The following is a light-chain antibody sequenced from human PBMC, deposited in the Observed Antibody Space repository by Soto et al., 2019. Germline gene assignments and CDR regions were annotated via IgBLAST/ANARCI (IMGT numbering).Light chain of an antibody. CDR1: SSDVGAYDF. V-gene: IGLV2-14*03. CDR2: EVS. CDR3: SSYTSSSTRV. J-gene: IGLJ1*01. Sequence: QSLLTQPASVSGPPGQSITISCTGTSSDVGAYDFVSWYQQHPDKAPKLMIYEVSNRPSGVSNRFSGSKSVNTATLTISGLQAEDEADYYCSSYTSSSTRVFGTGTKVTVL.